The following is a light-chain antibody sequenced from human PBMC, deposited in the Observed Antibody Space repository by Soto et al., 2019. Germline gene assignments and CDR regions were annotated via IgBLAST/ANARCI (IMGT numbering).Light chain of an antibody. CDR3: QQYYSNPWT. V-gene: IGKV1-5*01. CDR1: QIVSNV. J-gene: IGKJ1*01. CDR2: DIS. Sequence: DIQMTQSPSTLSASVGDRVTITCRAIQIVSNVFAWFQQRPGEGPKLLVYDISSLGSGVPSRLSGSGSATGTEFTLTISSLQPDDLATYYCQQYYSNPWTFGQGTKVDIK.